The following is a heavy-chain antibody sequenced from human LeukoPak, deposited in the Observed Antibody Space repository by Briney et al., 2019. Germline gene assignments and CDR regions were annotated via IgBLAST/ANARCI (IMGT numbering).Heavy chain of an antibody. V-gene: IGHV4-39*07. J-gene: IGHJ4*02. CDR2: IYYSGST. CDR1: GGSISSSSYY. CDR3: ARETNHGDFFFDY. Sequence: SETLSLNCTVSGGSISSSSYYWGWIRQPPGKGLEWIGSIYYSGSTNYNPSLKSRVTMSVDTSKNQFSLKLSSVTAADTAVYYCARETNHGDFFFDYWGQGTLVTVSS. D-gene: IGHD4-17*01.